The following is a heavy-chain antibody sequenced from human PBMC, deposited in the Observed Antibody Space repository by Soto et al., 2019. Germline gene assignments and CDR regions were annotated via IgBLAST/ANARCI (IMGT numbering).Heavy chain of an antibody. D-gene: IGHD1-26*01. V-gene: IGHV3-21*01. CDR1: GVTFSTYT. CDR2: INGRGNYI. CDR3: VREDGKVGTNSAFEY. Sequence: HGGSLELACASSGVTFSTYTVNGARQATGKGLEWVSSINGRGNYIYYAESVKGRFTISRDNAKNSLYLQMDRLRAEDTALYYCVREDGKVGTNSAFEYWVLGALVTGSS. J-gene: IGHJ4*02.